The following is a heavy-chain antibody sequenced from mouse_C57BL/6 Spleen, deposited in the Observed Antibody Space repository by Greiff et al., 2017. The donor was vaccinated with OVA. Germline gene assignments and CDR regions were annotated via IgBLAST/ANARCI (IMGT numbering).Heavy chain of an antibody. CDR3: ARHLYYSNTYAMDY. J-gene: IGHJ4*01. CDR1: GFTFSSYT. Sequence: EVMLVESGGGLVKPGGSLKLSCAASGFTFSSYTMSWVRQTPEKRLEWVATISGGGGNTYYPDSVKGRFTISRDNAKNTLYLQMSSLRSEDTALYYCARHLYYSNTYAMDYWGQGTSVTVSS. CDR2: ISGGGGNT. V-gene: IGHV5-9*01. D-gene: IGHD2-5*01.